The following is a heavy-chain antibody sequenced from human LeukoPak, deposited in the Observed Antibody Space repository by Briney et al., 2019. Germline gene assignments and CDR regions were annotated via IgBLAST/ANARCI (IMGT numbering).Heavy chain of an antibody. CDR1: GYSISSGYY. D-gene: IGHD3-10*01. CDR2: IYYSGST. Sequence: PSETLSLTCTVSGYSISSGYYWGWIRQPPGKGLEWIGSIYYSGSTYYNPSLKSRVTISVDTSKNQFSLKLSSVTAADTAVYYCVGITMVRGVINYYYYYYMDVWGKGTTVTVSS. J-gene: IGHJ6*03. V-gene: IGHV4-38-2*02. CDR3: VGITMVRGVINYYYYYYMDV.